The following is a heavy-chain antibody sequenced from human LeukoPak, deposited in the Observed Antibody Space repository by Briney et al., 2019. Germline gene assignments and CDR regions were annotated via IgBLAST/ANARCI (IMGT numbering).Heavy chain of an antibody. CDR2: IYTSGST. Sequence: PSETLSLTCTVSGDSISGYYWSWIRQPPGKGLEWIGYIYTSGSTNYNPSLKSRVTISVDTSKNQFSLKLSSVTAADTAVYYYARHARAPGYMDVWGKGTTVTVSS. D-gene: IGHD2-2*01. J-gene: IGHJ6*03. V-gene: IGHV4-4*09. CDR1: GDSISGYY. CDR3: ARHARAPGYMDV.